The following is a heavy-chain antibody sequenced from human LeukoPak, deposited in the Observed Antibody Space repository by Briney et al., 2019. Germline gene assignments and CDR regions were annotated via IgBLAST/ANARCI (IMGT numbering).Heavy chain of an antibody. J-gene: IGHJ4*02. Sequence: GASLRLSCVASGFTFSNYAMSWVRQAPGKRLEWVSAVTGRGGSTYYADSVKGRFTISRDNSRNTLFLQMNSLRAEDTAIYYCAKWGDFDILTGYYASDFWGQGTLVTVSS. CDR3: AKWGDFDILTGYYASDF. D-gene: IGHD3-9*01. V-gene: IGHV3-23*01. CDR1: GFTFSNYA. CDR2: VTGRGGST.